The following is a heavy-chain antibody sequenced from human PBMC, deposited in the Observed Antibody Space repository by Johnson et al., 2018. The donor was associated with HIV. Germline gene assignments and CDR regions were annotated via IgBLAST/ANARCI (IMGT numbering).Heavy chain of an antibody. CDR3: AREGGYSGRYYGHDAFDI. Sequence: VQLVESGGGVVQSGGSLRLSCVASGFTFDDYGMSWVRQAPGKGLEWVSGINWNGGSTVYADSVKGRFTISRDNAKKSLFLQMNSLKAEDTAFYYGAREGGYSGRYYGHDAFDIWGQGTMVTVSS. J-gene: IGHJ3*02. CDR2: INWNGGST. D-gene: IGHD1-26*01. CDR1: GFTFDDYG. V-gene: IGHV3-20*04.